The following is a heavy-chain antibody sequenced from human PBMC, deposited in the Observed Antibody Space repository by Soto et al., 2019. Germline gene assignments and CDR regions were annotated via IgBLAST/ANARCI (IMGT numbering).Heavy chain of an antibody. CDR2: IYYSGST. Sequence: SETLSLTCTVSGDSISTYYWSWIRQPPGKGLEWIGYIYYSGSTNYNPSLKSRVTISVDTSKNQFSLKLTSVTAADTAIYYCNHFGTSGYRGNFDSWGQGTLVTVSS. CDR1: GDSISTYY. V-gene: IGHV4-59*01. J-gene: IGHJ4*02. D-gene: IGHD3-22*01. CDR3: NHFGTSGYRGNFDS.